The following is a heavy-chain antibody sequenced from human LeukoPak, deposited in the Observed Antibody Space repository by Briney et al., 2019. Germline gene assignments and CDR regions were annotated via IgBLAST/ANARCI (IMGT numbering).Heavy chain of an antibody. CDR2: IIASIGIA. CDR1: GGTFSSYA. CDR3: ARGPLAVASWFDY. J-gene: IGHJ4*02. V-gene: IGHV1-69*04. D-gene: IGHD6-19*01. Sequence: SVKVSCKASGGTFSSYAISWVRQAPGQGLEWMGRIIASIGIANYAQKLQGRVTITADKSTSTAYMELSSLRSEDTAVYYCARGPLAVASWFDYWGQGTLVTVSS.